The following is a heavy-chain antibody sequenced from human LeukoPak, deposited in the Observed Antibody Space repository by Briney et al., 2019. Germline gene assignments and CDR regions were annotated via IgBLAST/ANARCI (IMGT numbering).Heavy chain of an antibody. V-gene: IGHV4-59*01. J-gene: IGHJ6*03. CDR1: GGSISSYY. D-gene: IGHD3-10*01. Sequence: SETLSLTCTVSGGSISSYYWSWIRQPPGKGLEWIGYIYYSGSTNYNPSLKSRVTISVDTSKKQFSLKLTSVTVADTAVYYCARGRSSMVRGYYYYYMDVWGKGTTVTISS. CDR3: ARGRSSMVRGYYYYYMDV. CDR2: IYYSGST.